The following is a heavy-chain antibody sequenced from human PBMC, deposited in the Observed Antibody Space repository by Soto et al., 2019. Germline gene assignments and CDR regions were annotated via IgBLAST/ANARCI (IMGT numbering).Heavy chain of an antibody. CDR2: INSDGSST. CDR1: GFTFSSYW. D-gene: IGHD5-12*01. CDR3: ARGPRYSGYAVVY. Sequence: PGGSLRLSCAASGFTFSSYWMHWVRQAPGKGLVWVSRINSDGSSTSYADSVKGRFTISRDNAKNTLYLQMNSLRAEDTAVYYCARGPRYSGYAVVYWGQGTLVTVSS. V-gene: IGHV3-74*01. J-gene: IGHJ4*02.